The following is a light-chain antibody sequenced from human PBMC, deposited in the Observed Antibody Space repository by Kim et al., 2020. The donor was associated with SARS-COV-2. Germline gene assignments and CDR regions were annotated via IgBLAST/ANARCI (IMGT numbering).Light chain of an antibody. CDR2: LAS. Sequence: ASVGDRVTLTCRASQRISTDLNWYQQKVGQAPKLLISLASRLQRGVPSRFSGSGSGAEFTLTISSLQPEDFATYYCQQSYVTPLTFGGGTKVDIK. CDR1: QRISTD. CDR3: QQSYVTPLT. V-gene: IGKV1-39*01. J-gene: IGKJ4*01.